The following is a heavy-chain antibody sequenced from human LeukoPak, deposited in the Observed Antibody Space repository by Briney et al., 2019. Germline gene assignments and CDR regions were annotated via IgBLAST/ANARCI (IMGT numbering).Heavy chain of an antibody. CDR1: GGSLSSGSYL. J-gene: IGHJ1*01. D-gene: IGHD6-13*01. CDR3: GAAPLLRIAAAGGEYFQH. V-gene: IGHV4-61*02. CDR2: NYTSRST. Sequence: SETLSLTCTVSGGSLSSGSYLWRSTRQPAGKGLGWIGRNYTSRSTNYSPYFKSRVTISVDKSKNQCSLKVRSVAASDTAVDYWGAAPLLRIAAAGGEYFQHWGQGTLVTVFS.